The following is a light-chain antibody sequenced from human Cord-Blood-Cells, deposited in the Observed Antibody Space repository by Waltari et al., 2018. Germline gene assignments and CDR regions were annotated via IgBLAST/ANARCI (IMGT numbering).Light chain of an antibody. CDR2: EVS. Sequence: QSALTQPPSASGSPGQSVTISCTGTSSDVGGYNYVSWYQQHPGKAPKLMIYEVSKGPAGVPDRFSGPKSGNTASLTVSGLQAEDEADYYCSSYAGSNNFVVFGGGTKLTVL. CDR3: SSYAGSNNFVV. V-gene: IGLV2-8*01. J-gene: IGLJ2*01. CDR1: SSDVGGYNY.